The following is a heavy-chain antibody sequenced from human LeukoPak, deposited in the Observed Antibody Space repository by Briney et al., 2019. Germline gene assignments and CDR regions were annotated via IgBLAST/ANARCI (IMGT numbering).Heavy chain of an antibody. CDR3: AREGPGTNWFDP. CDR1: GFTFSSYG. Sequence: PGGSLRLSCAASGFTFSSYGMHWVRQAPGKGLEWVAVISYDGSNKYYADSVKGRFTISRDNSKNTLYLQMNSLRAEDTAVYYCAREGPGTNWFDPWGQGTLVTVSS. D-gene: IGHD1-26*01. J-gene: IGHJ5*02. V-gene: IGHV3-30*03. CDR2: ISYDGSNK.